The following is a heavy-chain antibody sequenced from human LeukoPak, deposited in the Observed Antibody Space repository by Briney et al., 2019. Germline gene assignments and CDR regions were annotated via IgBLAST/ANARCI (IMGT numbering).Heavy chain of an antibody. D-gene: IGHD3-10*01. CDR3: ARVRGAGLDY. Sequence: SVKVSCKASGGTFSSYAISWVRQAPGQGLEWMGGIIPIFGTANYAQKFQGRVTITTDESTSTAYMELSSLRSDDTAVYFCARVRGAGLDYWGQGTLVTVSS. V-gene: IGHV1-69*05. CDR1: GGTFSSYA. CDR2: IIPIFGTA. J-gene: IGHJ4*02.